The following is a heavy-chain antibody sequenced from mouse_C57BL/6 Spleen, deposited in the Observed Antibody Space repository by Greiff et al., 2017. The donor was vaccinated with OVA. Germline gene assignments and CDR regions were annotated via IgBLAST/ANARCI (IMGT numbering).Heavy chain of an antibody. CDR1: GYAFTNYL. D-gene: IGHD1-1*01. CDR3: ARSGLLRSRDY. V-gene: IGHV1-54*01. Sequence: VQLVESGAELVRPGTSVKVSCKASGYAFTNYLIEWVKQRPGQGLEWIGVINPGSGGTNYNEKFKGKATLTADKSSSTAYMQLSSLTSEDSAVYFCARSGLLRSRDYWGQGTTLTVSS. J-gene: IGHJ2*01. CDR2: INPGSGGT.